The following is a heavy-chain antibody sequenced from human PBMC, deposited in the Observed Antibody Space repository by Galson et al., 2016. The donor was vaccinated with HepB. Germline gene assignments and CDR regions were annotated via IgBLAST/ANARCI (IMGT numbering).Heavy chain of an antibody. CDR2: ISRGGSNI. J-gene: IGHJ4*02. CDR1: GFTFNAHW. CDR3: ARDSVTGANSDYYG. Sequence: SLRLSCAASGFTFNAHWMNWVRQAPGKGLEWISYISRGGSNIKYADSVKGRFTISRDDAKDSLYLQMNVLEVEDTAVYYCARDSVTGANSDYYGWGQGTLVTVSS. D-gene: IGHD3-22*01. V-gene: IGHV3-48*03.